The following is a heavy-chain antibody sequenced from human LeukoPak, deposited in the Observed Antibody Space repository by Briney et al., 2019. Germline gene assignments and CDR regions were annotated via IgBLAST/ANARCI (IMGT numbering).Heavy chain of an antibody. Sequence: GGSLRLSCAASGFPFSSYGMHWVRQAPGKGLEWVAVISYDGSNKYYADSVKGRFTISRDNSKNTLYLQMNGLRAEDTAVYYCAKADSSGWYGGDFDYWGQGTLVTVSS. V-gene: IGHV3-30*18. J-gene: IGHJ4*02. CDR1: GFPFSSYG. D-gene: IGHD6-19*01. CDR2: ISYDGSNK. CDR3: AKADSSGWYGGDFDY.